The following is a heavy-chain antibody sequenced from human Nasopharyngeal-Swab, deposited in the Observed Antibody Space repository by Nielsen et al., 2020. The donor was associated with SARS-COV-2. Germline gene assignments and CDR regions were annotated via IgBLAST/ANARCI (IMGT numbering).Heavy chain of an antibody. CDR3: ARAPGRSVPGVYY. Sequence: SLKISWASSGFTSSSYSKKWVRQAPQKGLEWVSSNSSSSSYRYYPDSVKGRFTISRDNATNLLYLQMNSLTAEATAAYYCARAPGRSVPGVYYWGQGTLVTVSS. J-gene: IGHJ4*02. V-gene: IGHV3-21*01. D-gene: IGHD3-10*01. CDR1: GFTSSSYS. CDR2: NSSSSSYR.